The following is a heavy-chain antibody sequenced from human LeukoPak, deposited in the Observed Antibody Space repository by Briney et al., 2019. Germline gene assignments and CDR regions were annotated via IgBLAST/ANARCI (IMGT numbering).Heavy chain of an antibody. Sequence: GGSLRLSCAASGFTFSSYSMNWVRQAPGKGLEWVSSISSSSSYIYYADSVKGRFTISRDNAKNSLYLQMNSLRAEDTAVYYCARSAVPAAIGRWFDPWGQGTLVTVSS. D-gene: IGHD2-2*01. CDR1: GFTFSSYS. V-gene: IGHV3-21*01. CDR2: ISSSSSYI. J-gene: IGHJ5*02. CDR3: ARSAVPAAIGRWFDP.